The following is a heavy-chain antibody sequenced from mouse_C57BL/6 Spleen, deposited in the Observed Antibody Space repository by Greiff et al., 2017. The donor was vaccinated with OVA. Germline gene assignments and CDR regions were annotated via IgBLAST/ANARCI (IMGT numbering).Heavy chain of an antibody. V-gene: IGHV1-80*01. CDR1: GYAFSSYW. CDR2: IYPGDGDT. Sequence: VKLMESGAELVKPGASVKISCKASGYAFSSYWMNWVKQRPGKGLEWIGQIYPGDGDTNYNGKFKGKATLTADKSSSTAYMQLSSLTSEDSAVYFCARGLGSYYYAMDYWGQGTSVTVSS. CDR3: ARGLGSYYYAMDY. J-gene: IGHJ4*01.